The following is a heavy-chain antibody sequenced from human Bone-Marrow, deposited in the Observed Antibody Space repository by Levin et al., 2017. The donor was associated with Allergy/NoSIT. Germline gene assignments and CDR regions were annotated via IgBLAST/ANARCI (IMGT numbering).Heavy chain of an antibody. CDR1: GFTFSIYD. J-gene: IGHJ3*02. D-gene: IGHD1-14*01. CDR2: IGTAGDT. V-gene: IGHV3-13*01. Sequence: GESLKISCAASGFTFSIYDMHLFRQATGKGLEWVSAIGTAGDTYYPGSVKGRFTISRENAKNSLYLQMNSLRAGDTAVYYCARGTINRAFDIWGQGTMVTVSS. CDR3: ARGTINRAFDI.